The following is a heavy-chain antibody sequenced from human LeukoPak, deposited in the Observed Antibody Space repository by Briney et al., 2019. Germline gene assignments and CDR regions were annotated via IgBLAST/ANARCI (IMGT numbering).Heavy chain of an antibody. CDR3: ARDSLRYCSSTSCRYYFDY. J-gene: IGHJ4*02. CDR1: GYTFTSYG. V-gene: IGHV1-18*01. D-gene: IGHD2-2*01. CDR2: ISAYSGNT. Sequence: ASVKVSCKASGYTFTSYGISWVRQAPGQGLEWMGWISAYSGNTNYAQKLQGRVTMTTDTSTSTAYMELRSLRSDDTAVYYCARDSLRYCSSTSCRYYFDYWGQGTLVTVSS.